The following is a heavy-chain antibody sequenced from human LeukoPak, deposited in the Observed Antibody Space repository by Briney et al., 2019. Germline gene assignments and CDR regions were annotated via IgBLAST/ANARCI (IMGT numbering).Heavy chain of an antibody. CDR2: IIPILGIA. J-gene: IGHJ4*02. CDR3: AKGWAYDSSGYWFDY. Sequence: SVKVSCKASGGTFSSYAISWVRQAPGQGLEWMGRIIPILGIANYAQKFQGRVTITADKSTSTAYMELSSLRSEDTAVYYCAKGWAYDSSGYWFDYWGQGTLVTVSS. V-gene: IGHV1-69*04. D-gene: IGHD3-22*01. CDR1: GGTFSSYA.